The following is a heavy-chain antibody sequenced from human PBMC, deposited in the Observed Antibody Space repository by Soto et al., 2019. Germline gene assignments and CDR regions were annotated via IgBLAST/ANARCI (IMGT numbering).Heavy chain of an antibody. CDR1: GFSFSNAW. D-gene: IGHD5-18*01. V-gene: IGHV3-15*07. CDR3: MDTHMAATGDY. Sequence: EVQLVESGGGLVKPGGSLRLSCAASGFSFSNAWMNWVRQAPGKGLEWVGRIKRETDGGTAEYAPPVEGRFSISRDDSKSTLYLQMNSLKIEDTAVYYCMDTHMAATGDYWGQGALVTVSS. CDR2: IKRETDGGTA. J-gene: IGHJ4*02.